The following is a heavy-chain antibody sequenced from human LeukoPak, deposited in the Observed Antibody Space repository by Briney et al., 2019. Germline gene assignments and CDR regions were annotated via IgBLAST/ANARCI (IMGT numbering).Heavy chain of an antibody. CDR3: ARDLGSTGWYYFDY. V-gene: IGHV3-23*01. D-gene: IGHD6-19*01. CDR1: GFTFSSNA. J-gene: IGHJ4*02. CDR2: INSSGGST. Sequence: PGGSLSLSCAASGFTFSSNAMSWVRQAPGKGLEWVSTINSSGGSTYYADSVKGRFTISRDNSKNTLYLQMNSLRAEDTAIYYCARDLGSTGWYYFDYWGQGTLATVSS.